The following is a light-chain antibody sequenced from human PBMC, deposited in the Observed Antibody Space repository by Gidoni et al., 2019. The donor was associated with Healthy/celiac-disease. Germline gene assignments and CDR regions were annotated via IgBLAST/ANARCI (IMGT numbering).Light chain of an antibody. J-gene: IGKJ3*01. V-gene: IGKV3-11*01. CDR2: DAS. Sequence: EIVLTQSPATLSLSPGERATLSCRASQSVSSYLAWYQQKPGQAPRLLIYDASNRATGIPARLSGSGSGTDFTVTISSLEPEDFAVYYCQQRSNWSLTFGPXTKVDIK. CDR3: QQRSNWSLT. CDR1: QSVSSY.